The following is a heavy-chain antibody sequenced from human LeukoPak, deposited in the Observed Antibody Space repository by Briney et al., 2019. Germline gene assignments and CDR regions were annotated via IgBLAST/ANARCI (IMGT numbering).Heavy chain of an antibody. CDR1: GGSISSYY. CDR2: IYYSGST. Sequence: SETLSHTCTVSGGSISSYYWSWIRQPPGKGLEWIGYIYYSGSTNYNPSLKSRVTISVDTSKNQFSLKLSSVTAADTAVYYCARVGGSSWRYFDYWGQGTLVTVSS. D-gene: IGHD6-13*01. V-gene: IGHV4-59*01. J-gene: IGHJ4*02. CDR3: ARVGGSSWRYFDY.